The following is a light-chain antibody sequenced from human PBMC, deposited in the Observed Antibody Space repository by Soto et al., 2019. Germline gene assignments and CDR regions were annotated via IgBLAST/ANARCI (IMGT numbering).Light chain of an antibody. CDR3: QHADSFPLT. J-gene: IGKJ4*01. V-gene: IGKV1D-12*01. CDR1: QDISTL. CDR2: GAS. Sequence: DIQMTQSPSSVSASIGDTVTITCRASQDISTLLAWYQQKPGKAPKLLIYGASTLESGVPSRFRSRGSVRHLALRTSSLQPEDFATDFCQHADSFPLTVAGGTKVDIK.